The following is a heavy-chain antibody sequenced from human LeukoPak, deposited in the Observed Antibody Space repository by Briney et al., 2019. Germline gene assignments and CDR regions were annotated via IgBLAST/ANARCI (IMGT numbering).Heavy chain of an antibody. V-gene: IGHV3-30*02. CDR2: IRYDGSNK. D-gene: IGHD3-10*01. CDR3: AKIYGSGSYYLWGFDP. J-gene: IGHJ5*02. CDR1: GFTFSSYG. Sequence: GGSLRLSCAASGFTFSSYGMHWVRQAPGKGLEWVAFIRYDGSNKYYADSVKGRFTISRDNSKNTLYLQMNSLRAEDTAVYYCAKIYGSGSYYLWGFDPWGQGTLVTVSS.